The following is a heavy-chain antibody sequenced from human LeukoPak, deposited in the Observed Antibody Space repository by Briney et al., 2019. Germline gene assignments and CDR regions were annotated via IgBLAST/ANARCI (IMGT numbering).Heavy chain of an antibody. Sequence: SETLSLTCTVSGGSISSYYWSWIRQPPGKGLEWIGYIYYSGSTNYNPSLKSRVTISVDTSKNQFSLELSSVTAADTAVYYCAREQEEDGYLSGPSFFDYWGQGTLVTVSS. CDR3: AREQEEDGYLSGPSFFDY. CDR2: IYYSGST. CDR1: GGSISSYY. J-gene: IGHJ4*02. V-gene: IGHV4-59*01. D-gene: IGHD5-24*01.